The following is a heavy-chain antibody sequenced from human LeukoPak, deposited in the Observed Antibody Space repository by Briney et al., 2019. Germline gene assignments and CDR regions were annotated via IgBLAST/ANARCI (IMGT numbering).Heavy chain of an antibody. CDR3: AKDPDGLWS. CDR2: IGASGSAT. J-gene: IGHJ1*01. D-gene: IGHD4/OR15-4a*01. Sequence: GGSLRLSCVASGFTFANYAMSWVRQAPGKGLEWVSSIGASGSATYYADSVKGRFTISRDNSNSTLYLQTNTLRAADTAVYYCAKDPDGLWSWGQGALVTVSS. CDR1: GFTFANYA. V-gene: IGHV3-23*01.